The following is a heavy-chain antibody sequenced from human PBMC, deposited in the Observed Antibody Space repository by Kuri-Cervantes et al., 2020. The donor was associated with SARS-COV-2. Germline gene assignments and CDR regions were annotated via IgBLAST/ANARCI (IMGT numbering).Heavy chain of an antibody. CDR1: GFTFSSYS. CDR2: INSDGSST. CDR3: ARDLVGIGELSWGFDY. V-gene: IGHV3-74*01. Sequence: GGSLRLSCAASGFTFSSYSMNWVRQAPGKGLVWVSRINSDGSSTSYADSVKGRFTISRDNAKNTLYLQMNSLRAEDTAVYYCARDLVGIGELSWGFDYWGQGTLVTVSS. J-gene: IGHJ4*02. D-gene: IGHD3-10*01.